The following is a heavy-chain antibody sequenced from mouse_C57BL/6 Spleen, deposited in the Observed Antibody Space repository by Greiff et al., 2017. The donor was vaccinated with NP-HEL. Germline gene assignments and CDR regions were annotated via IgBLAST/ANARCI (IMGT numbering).Heavy chain of an antibody. V-gene: IGHV1-4*01. Sequence: QVQLQQSGAELARPGASVKMSCKASGYTFTSYTMHWVKQRPGQGLEWIGYINPSSGYTKYNQKFKDQATLTADKSSSTAYMQLSSLTSEDSAVYYCAREGPLPLAYWGQGTLVTVSA. D-gene: IGHD6-1*01. CDR2: INPSSGYT. CDR3: AREGPLPLAY. J-gene: IGHJ3*01. CDR1: GYTFTSYT.